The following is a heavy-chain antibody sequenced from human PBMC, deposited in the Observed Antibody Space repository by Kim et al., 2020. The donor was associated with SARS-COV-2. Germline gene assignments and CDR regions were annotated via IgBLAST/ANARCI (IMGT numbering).Heavy chain of an antibody. CDR2: ISAYNGNT. V-gene: IGHV1-18*01. Sequence: ASVKVSCKASGYTFTSYGISWVRQAPGQGLEWMGWISAYNGNTNYAQKLQGRVTMTTDTSTSTAYMELRSLRSDDTAVYYCARDPGRRGGWSIYYYYYGMDVWGQGTTVTVSS. CDR1: GYTFTSYG. D-gene: IGHD6-19*01. CDR3: ARDPGRRGGWSIYYYYYGMDV. J-gene: IGHJ6*02.